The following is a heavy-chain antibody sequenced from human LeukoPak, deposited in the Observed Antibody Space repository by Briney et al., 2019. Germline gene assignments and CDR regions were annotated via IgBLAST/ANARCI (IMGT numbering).Heavy chain of an antibody. CDR3: ARELNDDSSGYYFDY. V-gene: IGHV1-2*02. Sequence: ASVKVSCKASGYTFTVYFMHWVRQAPGQGLEWMGWINPNSGGTNYAQKFQGRVTMTRDTSISTAYMELSRLRSDDTAVYYCARELNDDSSGYYFDYWGQGTLVTVSS. CDR2: INPNSGGT. J-gene: IGHJ4*02. CDR1: GYTFTVYF. D-gene: IGHD3-22*01.